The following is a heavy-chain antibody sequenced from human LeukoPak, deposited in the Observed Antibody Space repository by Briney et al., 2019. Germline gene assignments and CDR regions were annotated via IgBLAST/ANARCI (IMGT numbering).Heavy chain of an antibody. Sequence: SETLSLTCAVYGGSFSGYYWSWIRQPPGKGLEWIGEINHSGSTNYNPSLKSRVTISVDTSKNQFSLKLSSVTAADTAVYYCARARSGKWGFDYWGQGTLVTVSS. CDR2: INHSGST. V-gene: IGHV4-34*01. CDR3: ARARSGKWGFDY. CDR1: GGSFSGYY. D-gene: IGHD1-26*01. J-gene: IGHJ4*02.